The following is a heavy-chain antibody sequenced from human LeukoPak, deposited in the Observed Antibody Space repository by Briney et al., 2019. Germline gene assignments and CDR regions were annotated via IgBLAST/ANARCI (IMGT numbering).Heavy chain of an antibody. D-gene: IGHD3-22*01. V-gene: IGHV3-23*01. J-gene: IGHJ4*02. CDR1: GFTFSSYA. CDR3: AKDRPNYYGSNGHYYKLNGDC. CDR2: ITISGATT. Sequence: GGSLRLSCAASGFTFSSYAMSWVRQSPGKGLEWVSSITISGATTYHASSVKGRLTISRDNSDNTLYLQMNSLRAEDTAVYYCAKDRPNYYGSNGHYYKLNGDCWGQGTLVTVSS.